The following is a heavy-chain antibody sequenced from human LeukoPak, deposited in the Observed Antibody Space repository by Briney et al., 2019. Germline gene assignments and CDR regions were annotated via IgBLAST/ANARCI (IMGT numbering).Heavy chain of an antibody. V-gene: IGHV4-59*01. Sequence: SETLSLTCTVSGGSISSYYWSWIRQPPGKGLEWIGYIYYSGSTNYNPSLKSRVTISVDTSKNQFSLKLSSVTAADTAVYYCARERIEGSGSYSQFDYWGQGTLVTVSS. CDR3: ARERIEGSGSYSQFDY. CDR1: GGSISSYY. J-gene: IGHJ4*02. D-gene: IGHD3-10*01. CDR2: IYYSGST.